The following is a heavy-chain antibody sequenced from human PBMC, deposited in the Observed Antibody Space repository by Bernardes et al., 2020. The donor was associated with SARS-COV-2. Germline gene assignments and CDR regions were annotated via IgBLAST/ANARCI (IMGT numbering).Heavy chain of an antibody. Sequence: GWSLRLSCAASGFTFSNYWMHWVRQAPGKGLVWVSHINTDGSTATYADSVEGRFTISRDNAKNILYLQMNSLRAEDTAVYYCARVSKTAGRGSYYYYAMDVWGQGTTVTVSS. V-gene: IGHV3-74*01. CDR1: GFTFSNYW. CDR2: INTDGSTA. J-gene: IGHJ6*02. D-gene: IGHD6-13*01. CDR3: ARVSKTAGRGSYYYYAMDV.